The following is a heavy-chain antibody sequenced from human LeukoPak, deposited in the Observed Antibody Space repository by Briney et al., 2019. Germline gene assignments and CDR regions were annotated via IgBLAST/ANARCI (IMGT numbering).Heavy chain of an antibody. CDR3: ARGGRGGSYWSYYYYMDA. D-gene: IGHD1-26*01. V-gene: IGHV4-59*12. CDR1: GGSISSNY. CDR2: IYYSGTT. J-gene: IGHJ6*03. Sequence: SETLSLTCTVSGGSISSNYWSWIRQPPGKGLEWIGYIYYSGTTNYNPSLESRVTISVDTSKNQFSLKLSSVTAADTAVYYCARGGRGGSYWSYYYYMDAWGKGTTVTVSS.